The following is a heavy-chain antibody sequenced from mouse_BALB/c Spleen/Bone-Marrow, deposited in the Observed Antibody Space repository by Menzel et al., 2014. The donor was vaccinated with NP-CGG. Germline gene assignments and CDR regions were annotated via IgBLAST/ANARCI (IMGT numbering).Heavy chain of an antibody. D-gene: IGHD1-1*01. CDR3: ARFYYYCSSYFDV. V-gene: IGHV5-4*02. J-gene: IGHJ1*01. CDR2: ISDGGSYT. CDR1: GFTFSDYY. Sequence: DVKLVESGGGLVKPGGSLKLSCAASGFTFSDYYMYWVRQTPEKRLEWVATISDGGSYTYYPDSVKGRFTISRDNAKNNLYLQMSSLKSEDTAMYYCARFYYYCSSYFDVWGAGTTVTVSS.